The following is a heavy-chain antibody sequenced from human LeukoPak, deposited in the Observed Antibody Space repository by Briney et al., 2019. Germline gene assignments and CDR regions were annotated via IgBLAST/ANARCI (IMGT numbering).Heavy chain of an antibody. CDR3: ARDQISMNAFDM. J-gene: IGHJ3*02. D-gene: IGHD2-8*01. CDR1: DASISGHY. CDR2: ISYIGST. Sequence: PSETLSLNCTVADASISGHYLTWIRQPPGKGLKWIGYISYIGSTNYNPSLKSLVTISVDTSKNQFSLKLSSVTAADTAVYYCARDQISMNAFDMWGQGTMVTVSS. V-gene: IGHV4-59*11.